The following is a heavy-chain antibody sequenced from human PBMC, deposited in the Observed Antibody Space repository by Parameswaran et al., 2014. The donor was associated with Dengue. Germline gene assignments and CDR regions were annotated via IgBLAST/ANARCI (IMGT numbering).Heavy chain of an antibody. CDR2: IYSGGAT. CDR3: ARDAPGSSSHFDY. V-gene: IGHV3-66*01. Sequence: RWIRQPPGKGLEWVSVIYSGGATYYADSVRARFTISRDNSKNTLYLQMNNLRAEDTAVYYCARDAPGSSSHFDYWGQGTLVTVSS. J-gene: IGHJ4*02. D-gene: IGHD6-6*01.